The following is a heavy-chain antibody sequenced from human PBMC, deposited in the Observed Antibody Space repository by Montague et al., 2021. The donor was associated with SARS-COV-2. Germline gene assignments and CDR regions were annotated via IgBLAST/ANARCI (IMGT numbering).Heavy chain of an antibody. J-gene: IGHJ4*02. CDR2: IYYSGNT. CDR1: SDSISSGGYY. Sequence: TLSLTCIVSSDSISSGGYYWSWIRQHPGKGLEWIGYIYYSGNTYYSPSLKSPVTMSVDTTKNQFSLTLNSVTAAGTAVYYCARGPSRLATQEFYFGYWGQGTLVSVSS. CDR3: ARGPSRLATQEFYFGY. V-gene: IGHV4-31*01. D-gene: IGHD5-24*01.